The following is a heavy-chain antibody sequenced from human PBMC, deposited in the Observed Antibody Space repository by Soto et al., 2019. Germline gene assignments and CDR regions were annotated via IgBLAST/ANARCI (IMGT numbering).Heavy chain of an antibody. CDR1: GFTFSSYS. CDR3: AIDDPLRPFDY. Sequence: GGSLRLSCAASGFTFSSYSMNWVRQAPGKGLEWVSYISSSSSTIYYADSVKGRFTISRDNAKNSLYLQMNSLRAEDTAVYYCAIDDPLRPFDYWGQGTLVTVSS. V-gene: IGHV3-48*01. J-gene: IGHJ4*02. CDR2: ISSSSSTI. D-gene: IGHD5-12*01.